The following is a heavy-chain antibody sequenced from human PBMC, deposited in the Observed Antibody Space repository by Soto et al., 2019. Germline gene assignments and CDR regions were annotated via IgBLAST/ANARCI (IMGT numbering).Heavy chain of an antibody. V-gene: IGHV4-39*01. D-gene: IGHD3-10*01. CDR1: GGSMRTMSYY. Sequence: SETLSLTCTVSGGSMRTMSYYWGWVRQSPGEGLEWIASIYHGGSIFYNPSLQSRATISIDTSKNQFSLHLSSMTAADTTIYYCAIHGYYGSGPRGWFDAWGQGTLVTVSS. CDR2: IYHGGSI. J-gene: IGHJ5*02. CDR3: AIHGYYGSGPRGWFDA.